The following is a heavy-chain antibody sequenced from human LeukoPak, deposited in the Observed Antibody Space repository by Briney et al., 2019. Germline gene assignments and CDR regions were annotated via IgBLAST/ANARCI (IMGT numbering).Heavy chain of an antibody. V-gene: IGHV1-69*06. CDR2: IIPIFGTA. CDR1: EGTFDSYA. CDR3: ARGSSGWYPKLAFYYYMDV. Sequence: SVKVSCKASEGTFDSYAISWVRHAPGQGLELMGGIIPIFGTANYAQKFQGRVTITADKSTSTAYMELSSLRSEDTAVYYCARGSSGWYPKLAFYYYMDVWGKGTTVTVSS. J-gene: IGHJ6*03. D-gene: IGHD6-19*01.